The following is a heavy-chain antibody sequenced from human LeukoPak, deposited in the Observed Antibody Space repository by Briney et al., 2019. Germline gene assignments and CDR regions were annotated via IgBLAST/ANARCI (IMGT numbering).Heavy chain of an antibody. CDR1: GVSISSSNSY. V-gene: IGHV4-39*01. J-gene: IGHJ4*02. CDR3: AKHYMGSSYNHGLDC. Sequence: SETLSLTCTVSGVSISSSNSYWGWIRQPPGKGLEWIGSIYYSGNTYYNASLKSQVSISIDTSKNQFSLKLSSGTAADTALYYCAKHYMGSSYNHGLDCWGQGTLVTVSS. CDR2: IYYSGNT. D-gene: IGHD3-10*01.